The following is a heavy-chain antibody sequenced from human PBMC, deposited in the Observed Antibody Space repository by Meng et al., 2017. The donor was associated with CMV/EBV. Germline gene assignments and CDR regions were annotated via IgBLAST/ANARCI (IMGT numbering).Heavy chain of an antibody. CDR1: GYTFTSYY. CDR3: ARVLLRFLEWLSDYGMDV. D-gene: IGHD3-3*01. V-gene: IGHV1-46*01. CDR2: INPSGGST. J-gene: IGHJ6*02. Sequence: ASVKVSCKASGYTFTSYYMHWVRQAPGQGLEWMGIINPSGGSTSYAQKFQGRVTMTRDTSTSTVYMELSSLRSEDTAVYYCARVLLRFLEWLSDYGMDVWGQGTTVTVSS.